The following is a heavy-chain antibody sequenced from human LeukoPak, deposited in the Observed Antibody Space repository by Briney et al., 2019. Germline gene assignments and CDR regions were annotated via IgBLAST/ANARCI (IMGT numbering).Heavy chain of an antibody. CDR3: AKTFCSGGTCYPYNYYYMDV. CDR2: ISSSGGSI. J-gene: IGHJ6*03. D-gene: IGHD2-15*01. V-gene: IGHV3-23*01. Sequence: GGSLRLSCAASGFTFSDYAMNWVRQAPGKGLEWVSAISSSGGSIYHADSVKGRFTTSRDNSKNTLYLQMNSLRPEDTAVYYCAKTFCSGGTCYPYNYYYMDVWGKGTAVTVSS. CDR1: GFTFSDYA.